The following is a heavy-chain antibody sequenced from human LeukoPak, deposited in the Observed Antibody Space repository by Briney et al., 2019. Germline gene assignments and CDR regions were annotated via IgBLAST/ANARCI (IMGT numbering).Heavy chain of an antibody. CDR2: INYSGST. Sequence: SQTLSLTCTVSGGSISSGGYYWGWIRQPPGKGLVWIGSINYSGSTYYNPSLKSRVTISVDTSKNQFSLQLSSVTAADTAVYYCARVLRFLEWSFDYWGQGTLVTVSS. V-gene: IGHV4-39*01. D-gene: IGHD3-3*01. CDR3: ARVLRFLEWSFDY. J-gene: IGHJ4*02. CDR1: GGSISSGGYY.